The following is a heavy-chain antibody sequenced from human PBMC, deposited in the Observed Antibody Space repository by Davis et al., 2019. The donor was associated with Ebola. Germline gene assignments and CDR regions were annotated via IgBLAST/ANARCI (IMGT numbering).Heavy chain of an antibody. CDR2: ISGSPTST. Sequence: GESLKISCAASGFTFYRYEMNWVRQAPGQGLAWVSYISGSPTSTFYADSVKGRFTISRDNARDSLYLQMDSLRVEDTAIYYCARDAFSLSRYDTEDHWGQGTLVTVSS. CDR3: ARDAFSLSRYDTEDH. V-gene: IGHV3-48*03. CDR1: GFTFYRYE. J-gene: IGHJ4*02. D-gene: IGHD3-9*01.